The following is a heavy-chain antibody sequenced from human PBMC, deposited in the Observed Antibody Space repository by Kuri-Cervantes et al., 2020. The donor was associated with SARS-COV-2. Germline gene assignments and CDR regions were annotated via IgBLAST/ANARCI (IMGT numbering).Heavy chain of an antibody. J-gene: IGHJ4*02. CDR1: RFTFDDYA. Sequence: SLKISCAVSRFTFDDYAMHWVRQAPGKGLEWVSGIGWNSGTIGCAESVKGRFTISRDNSKNTLYLQMNSLRAEDTAVYYCAKVYVYSIAAAGSFDYWGQGTLVTVSS. CDR3: AKVYVYSIAAAGSFDY. CDR2: IGWNSGTI. V-gene: IGHV3-9*01. D-gene: IGHD6-13*01.